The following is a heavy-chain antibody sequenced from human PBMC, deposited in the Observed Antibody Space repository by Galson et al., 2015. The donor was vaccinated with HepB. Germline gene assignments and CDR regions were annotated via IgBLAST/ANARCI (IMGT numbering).Heavy chain of an antibody. J-gene: IGHJ6*02. D-gene: IGHD6-13*01. V-gene: IGHV1-3*01. Sequence: SVKVSCKASGYTFTSYAMHWVRQAPGQRLEWMGWINAGNGNTKYSQKFQGRVTITRDTSASTAYMELSSLRSEDTAVYYCARLTAGDRYYYYYSMDVWGQGTTVTVSS. CDR1: GYTFTSYA. CDR3: ARLTAGDRYYYYYSMDV. CDR2: INAGNGNT.